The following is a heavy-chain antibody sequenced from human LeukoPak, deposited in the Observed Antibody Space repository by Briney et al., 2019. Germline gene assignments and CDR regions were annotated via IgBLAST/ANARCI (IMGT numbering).Heavy chain of an antibody. CDR2: VYYSGST. CDR1: SGSISSGDYY. CDR3: ARDRGWELHRTGFYYFDY. V-gene: IGHV4-30-4*08. J-gene: IGHJ4*02. D-gene: IGHD1-26*01. Sequence: SQTLSLTCTVSSGSISSGDYYWSWIRQPPGKGLEWIGYVYYSGSTYYNPSLKSRVTMSVDTSKNQFSLKLSSVTAADTAVYYCARDRGWELHRTGFYYFDYWGQGTLVTVSS.